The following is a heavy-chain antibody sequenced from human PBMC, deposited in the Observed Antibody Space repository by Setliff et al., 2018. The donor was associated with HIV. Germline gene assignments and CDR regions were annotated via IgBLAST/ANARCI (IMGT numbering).Heavy chain of an antibody. Sequence: KSSETLSLTCAVYGESFSGYSWTWIRQPPGKGLEWIGSIYQTGTTYYNPSLKSRVTISVDTSQNQFSLRLSSVTAADTAVYYCARGSGRFCSGGRCSAFDYWGQGTLVTVSS. D-gene: IGHD2-15*01. J-gene: IGHJ4*02. CDR1: GESFSGYS. CDR3: ARGSGRFCSGGRCSAFDY. CDR2: IYQTGTT. V-gene: IGHV4-38-2*01.